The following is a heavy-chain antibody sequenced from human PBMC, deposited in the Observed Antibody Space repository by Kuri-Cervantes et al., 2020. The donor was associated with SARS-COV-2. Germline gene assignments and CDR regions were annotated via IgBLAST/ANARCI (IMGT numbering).Heavy chain of an antibody. Sequence: ASVKVSCKGSGYSFTSYWIGWVRQMPGKGLEWMGIINPSGGSTSYAQKFQGRVTMTRDTSTSTVYMELSSLRSEDTAVYYCARGGQYYDFWSGYPTDYYYYYMDVWGKGTTVTVSS. CDR3: ARGGQYYDFWSGYPTDYYYYYMDV. D-gene: IGHD3-3*01. V-gene: IGHV1-46*01. CDR1: GYSFTSYW. J-gene: IGHJ6*03. CDR2: INPSGGST.